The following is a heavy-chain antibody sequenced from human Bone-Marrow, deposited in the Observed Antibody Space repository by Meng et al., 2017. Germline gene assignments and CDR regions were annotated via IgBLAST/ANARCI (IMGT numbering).Heavy chain of an antibody. CDR3: TTVEVVVITTGGSN. CDR1: GFTFRDYY. D-gene: IGHD3-22*01. J-gene: IGHJ4*02. CDR2: IRSKAYGGTT. Sequence: GESLKISCAASGFTFRDYYMDWVRQAPGKGLEWVGFIRSKAYGGTTEYAASVKGRFTISRDDSKSIAYLQMNSLKTEDTAVYYCTTVEVVVITTGGSNWGQGTLVTVSS. V-gene: IGHV3-49*04.